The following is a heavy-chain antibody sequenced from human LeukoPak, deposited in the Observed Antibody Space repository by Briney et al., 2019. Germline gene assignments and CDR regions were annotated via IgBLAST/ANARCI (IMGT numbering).Heavy chain of an antibody. CDR3: ARELISSRAAFDT. CDR1: GGSLNDYL. Sequence: PSETLSLTCAVYGGSLNDYLWSWIRQPPGQGLEWIGEVGHSGTTNYNPSLKSRVTISVDASKNQFSLKLTSVTAADTAVYYCARELISSRAAFDTWGQGTVVTVSS. J-gene: IGHJ3*02. D-gene: IGHD3-10*01. CDR2: VGHSGTT. V-gene: IGHV4-34*01.